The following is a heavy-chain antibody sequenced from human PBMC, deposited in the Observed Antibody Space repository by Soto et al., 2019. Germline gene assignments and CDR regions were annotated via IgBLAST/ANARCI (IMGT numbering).Heavy chain of an antibody. D-gene: IGHD6-13*01. CDR2: ISYDGSNK. CDR1: GFTFSSYG. Sequence: GGSLRLSCAASGFTFSSYGMHWVRQAPGKGLEWVAVISYDGSNKYYADSVKGRFTISRGNSKNTLYLQMNSLRAEDTAVYYCAKDWISSSWFFDYWGQGTLVTAPQ. J-gene: IGHJ4*02. CDR3: AKDWISSSWFFDY. V-gene: IGHV3-30*18.